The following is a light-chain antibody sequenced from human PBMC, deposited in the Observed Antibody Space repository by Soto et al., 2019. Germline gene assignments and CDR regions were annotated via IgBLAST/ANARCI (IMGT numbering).Light chain of an antibody. CDR3: TSYTRSDIGI. V-gene: IGLV2-14*01. J-gene: IGLJ2*01. CDR1: SSDVGGYDF. Sequence: QSALTQPASVSGSPGQSITISCTGTSSDVGGYDFVSWYQQRPGEAPKLVIYDVTNRPSGVSNRFSGSKSGNTASLTISGLQAEDEADYYCTSYTRSDIGIFGGGTKVTVL. CDR2: DVT.